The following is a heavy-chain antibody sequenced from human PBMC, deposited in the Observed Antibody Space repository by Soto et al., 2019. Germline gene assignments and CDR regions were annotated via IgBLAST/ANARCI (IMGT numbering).Heavy chain of an antibody. CDR3: AREQQLGRQFDY. CDR1: GGSISSYY. Sequence: SETLSLTCTVSGGSISSYYWSWIRQPPGKGLEWIGYIYYSGSTNYNPSLRSRVTISVDTSKNQFSLKLSSVTAADTAVYYCAREQQLGRQFDYWGQGTLVTVSS. D-gene: IGHD6-13*01. V-gene: IGHV4-59*01. J-gene: IGHJ4*02. CDR2: IYYSGST.